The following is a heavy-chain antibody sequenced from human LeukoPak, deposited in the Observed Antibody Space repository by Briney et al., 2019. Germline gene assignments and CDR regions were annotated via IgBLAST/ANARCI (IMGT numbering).Heavy chain of an antibody. J-gene: IGHJ4*02. CDR3: ASSGYSSGWNKVGY. V-gene: IGHV4-59*01. D-gene: IGHD6-19*01. Sequence: SETLSLTCTVSGGSISSYYWSWIRQPPGKGLEWIGYIYYSGSTNYNPSLKSRVTISVDTSKNQFSLKLSSVTAADTAVYYCASSGYSSGWNKVGYWGQGTLVTVSS. CDR1: GGSISSYY. CDR2: IYYSGST.